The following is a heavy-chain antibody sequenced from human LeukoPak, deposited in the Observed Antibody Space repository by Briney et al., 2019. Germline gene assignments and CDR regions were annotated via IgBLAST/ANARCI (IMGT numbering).Heavy chain of an antibody. CDR1: GFTFNSFA. CDR2: ISGSGGST. J-gene: IGHJ6*02. D-gene: IGHD3-16*01. CDR3: AKDRQPPGGVIELPPLDV. V-gene: IGHV3-23*01. Sequence: GGSLRLSCAASGFTFNSFAMSWVRQAPGKGLEWVSAISGSGGSTYYADSVKGRFTISRDNSKHTLYLQMNSLRAEDTAVYYCAKDRQPPGGVIELPPLDVWGQGTTVTVSS.